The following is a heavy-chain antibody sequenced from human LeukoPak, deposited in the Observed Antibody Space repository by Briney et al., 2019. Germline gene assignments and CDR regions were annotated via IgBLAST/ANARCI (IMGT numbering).Heavy chain of an antibody. Sequence: GGSLRLSCAASGFTFSSYAMSWVRQAPGQGLEWVSAISGSGGSTYYADSVKGRFTISRDNSKNTLYLQMNSLRAEDTAVYYCAKLEAYCGGDCYYFDYWGQGTLVTVSS. CDR1: GFTFSSYA. CDR2: ISGSGGST. V-gene: IGHV3-23*01. J-gene: IGHJ4*02. D-gene: IGHD2-21*02. CDR3: AKLEAYCGGDCYYFDY.